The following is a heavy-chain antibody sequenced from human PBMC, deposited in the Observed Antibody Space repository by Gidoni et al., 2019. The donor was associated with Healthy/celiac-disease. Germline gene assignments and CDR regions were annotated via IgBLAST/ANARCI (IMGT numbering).Heavy chain of an antibody. CDR2: INHSGST. Sequence: QVQLQQWGAGLLKPSETLSLTCAVYGWSFSGYYWSWIRPPPGKGLEWIGEINHSGSTNYNPSLKSRVTISVDTSKNQFSLKLSSVTAADTAVYYCARDAGWLEPFDYWGQGTLVTVSS. CDR1: GWSFSGYY. D-gene: IGHD6-19*01. V-gene: IGHV4-34*01. CDR3: ARDAGWLEPFDY. J-gene: IGHJ4*02.